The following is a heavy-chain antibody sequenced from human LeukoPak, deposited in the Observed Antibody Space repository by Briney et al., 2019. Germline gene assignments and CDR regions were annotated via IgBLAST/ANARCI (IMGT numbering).Heavy chain of an antibody. CDR1: GGTFSSYA. V-gene: IGHV1-69*05. CDR2: IIPIFGTA. D-gene: IGHD6-13*01. J-gene: IGHJ3*02. CDR3: ARPIAAAGNDAFDI. Sequence: SVKVSCKASGGTFSSYAIRWVRQAPGQGLEWMGRIIPIFGTASYAQKFQGRVTITTDESTSTAYMELSSLRSEDTAVYYCARPIAAAGNDAFDIWGQGIMVTVSS.